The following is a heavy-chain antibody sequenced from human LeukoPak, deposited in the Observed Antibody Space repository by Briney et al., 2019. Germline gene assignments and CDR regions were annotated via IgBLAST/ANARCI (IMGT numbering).Heavy chain of an antibody. D-gene: IGHD3-10*01. CDR3: ASRGELLWFGAVRH. J-gene: IGHJ4*02. Sequence: GGSLTLSCAASGFTFSNYWMTGVRQAPGKGREGVANINEDGTKKYYVDSVKGRFTISRDNAKSSLYLQMNSLRAEDTAVYYCASRGELLWFGAVRHWGQGSLVTVSS. CDR2: INEDGTKK. CDR1: GFTFSNYW. V-gene: IGHV3-7*01.